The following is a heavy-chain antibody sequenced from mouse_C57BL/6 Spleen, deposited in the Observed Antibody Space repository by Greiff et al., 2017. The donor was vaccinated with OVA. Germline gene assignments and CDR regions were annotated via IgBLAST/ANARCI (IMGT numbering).Heavy chain of an antibody. CDR2: INPNNGGT. CDR3: ARTVLASPFEY. V-gene: IGHV1-26*01. CDR1: GYTFTDYY. Sequence: EVQLQQSGPELVKPGASVKISCKASGYTFTDYYMNWVKQSHGKSLEWIGDINPNNGGTSYNQKFKGKATLTVDKSSSTAYMELRSLTSEDSAVYYCARTVLASPFEYWGQGTPLTVSS. D-gene: IGHD1-1*01. J-gene: IGHJ2*01.